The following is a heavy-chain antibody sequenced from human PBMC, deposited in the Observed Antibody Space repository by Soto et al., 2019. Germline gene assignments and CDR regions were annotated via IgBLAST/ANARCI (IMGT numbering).Heavy chain of an antibody. CDR1: GYTFTSYD. J-gene: IGHJ5*02. CDR3: ARSRSYYDFWSGSGLSWFDP. D-gene: IGHD3-3*01. V-gene: IGHV1-8*01. CDR2: MNPNSGNT. Sequence: ASVKVSCKASGYTFTSYDINWVRQATGQGLEWMGWMNPNSGNTGYAQKFQGRVTMTRNTSISTAYMELSSLRSEDTAVYYCARSRSYYDFWSGSGLSWFDPWGQGTLVTVSS.